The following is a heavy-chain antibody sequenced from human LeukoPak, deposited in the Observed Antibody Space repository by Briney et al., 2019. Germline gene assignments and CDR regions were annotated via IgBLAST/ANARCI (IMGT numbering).Heavy chain of an antibody. CDR2: VSAGGTNT. CDR1: PVTFGTSA. D-gene: IGHD2-15*01. Sequence: PGGSLRLSCVGSPVTFGTSAMSWVRQAPGKGLEWVSAVSAGGTNTYYADSVEGRFTISRDNSKDTLYLHMDSLRVEDTAQYFCARINCSGGTCCDYFDDWGQGTLVTVSS. V-gene: IGHV3-23*01. CDR3: ARINCSGGTCCDYFDD. J-gene: IGHJ4*02.